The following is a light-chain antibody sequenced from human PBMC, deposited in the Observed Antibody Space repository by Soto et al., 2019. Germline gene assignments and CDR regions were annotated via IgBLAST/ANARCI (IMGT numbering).Light chain of an antibody. CDR3: KSYAGSNTYV. J-gene: IGLJ1*01. Sequence: QSALAQPPSASWSPGQSVTISCTGTKNDIGVYDFVSWYQRHPGKAPRLIIYEVVQRPSGVPGRFSGSKSGNTASLTVSGLQAADEADYFCKSYAGSNTYVFGSGTKVTVL. V-gene: IGLV2-8*01. CDR1: KNDIGVYDF. CDR2: EVV.